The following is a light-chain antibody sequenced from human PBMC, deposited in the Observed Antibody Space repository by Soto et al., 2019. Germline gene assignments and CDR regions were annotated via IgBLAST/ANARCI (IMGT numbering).Light chain of an antibody. CDR2: EVN. V-gene: IGLV2-8*01. Sequence: QSVLAQPPSASGSPGQSVTISCTGTSGDVGAYNYVSWYQQHPGKAPKLMIYEVNKRPSGVPDRFSGSKSGNTASLTVSGLQADDGADYYCSSYAGSNRVFGTGTKVTVL. J-gene: IGLJ1*01. CDR3: SSYAGSNRV. CDR1: SGDVGAYNY.